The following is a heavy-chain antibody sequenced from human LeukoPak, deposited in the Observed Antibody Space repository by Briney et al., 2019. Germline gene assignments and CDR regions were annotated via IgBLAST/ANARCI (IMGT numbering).Heavy chain of an antibody. CDR1: GGSISSYN. D-gene: IGHD5-12*01. J-gene: IGHJ3*02. CDR3: AREVATGDAFDI. CDR2: IYYSGST. Sequence: SETLSLTCAVSGGSISSYNWWSWVRQPPGKGLEWIGYIYYSGSTNYNPSLKSRVTISVDTSKNQFSLKLSSVTAADTAVYYCAREVATGDAFDIWGQGTMVTVSS. V-gene: IGHV4-59*01.